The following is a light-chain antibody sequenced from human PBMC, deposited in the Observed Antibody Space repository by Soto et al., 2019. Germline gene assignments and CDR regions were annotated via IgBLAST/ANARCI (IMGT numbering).Light chain of an antibody. V-gene: IGKV2-28*01. J-gene: IGKJ1*01. CDR2: LGS. CDR1: QSLLHSNGYNY. CDR3: MQALETWT. Sequence: DIVVTQSPLFLPVTPGEPASISCRSSQSLLHSNGYNYLDWYLQKPGQSPQLLTYLGSNRASGVPDRFSGSVSGTDFTLKISRVEAEDAGVYYCMQALETWTFGQGTKVEIK.